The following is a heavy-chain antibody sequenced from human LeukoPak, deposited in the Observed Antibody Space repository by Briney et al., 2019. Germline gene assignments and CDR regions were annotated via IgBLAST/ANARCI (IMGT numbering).Heavy chain of an antibody. CDR1: GGSLNGHY. D-gene: IGHD6-13*01. CDR2: GSESGGT. V-gene: IGHV4-34*01. J-gene: IGHJ4*01. Sequence: SETLSLTCAVYGGSLNGHYWSWIRQPPGKGLEWIGEGSESGGTKFNPSLKSRVTISADTSKNQFSLKLNSVTAADTAVYYCARAPTSWYFDYWGQEPRSPSPQ. CDR3: ARAPTSWYFDY.